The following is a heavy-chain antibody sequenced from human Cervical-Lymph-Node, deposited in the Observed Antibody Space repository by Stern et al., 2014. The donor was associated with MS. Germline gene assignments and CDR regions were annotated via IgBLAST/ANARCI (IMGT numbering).Heavy chain of an antibody. V-gene: IGHV2-5*02. CDR1: GFSLSNSGVG. CDR2: IYLDDDK. CDR3: AHNNRAGSYAFDY. J-gene: IGHJ4*02. Sequence: QITLKESGPTLVESTQTLTLTCTFSGFSLSNSGVGVGWIRQPPGKALEWLALIYLDDDKRYSPSLKNRLTITKDTSEAQVVLTMTNMDPVDTATYYCAHNNRAGSYAFDYWGQGSLVTVSS. D-gene: IGHD1-26*01.